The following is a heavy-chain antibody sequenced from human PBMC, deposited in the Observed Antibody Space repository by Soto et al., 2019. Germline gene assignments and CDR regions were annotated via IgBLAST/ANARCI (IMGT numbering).Heavy chain of an antibody. CDR2: IIPISDSA. CDR3: ATLVPAPIKLYPRLGWFDP. Sequence: QVQLVQSGAEVKKPGSSVKVSCKASGGTFSSDTITWVRQAPGQGLEWMGGIIPISDSAHYAQNFQDRLTITADESTSTVYMELSSLSSEDTAVYYCATLVPAPIKLYPRLGWFDPWGQGTLVTVSS. CDR1: GGTFSSDT. V-gene: IGHV1-69*01. D-gene: IGHD2-2*02. J-gene: IGHJ5*02.